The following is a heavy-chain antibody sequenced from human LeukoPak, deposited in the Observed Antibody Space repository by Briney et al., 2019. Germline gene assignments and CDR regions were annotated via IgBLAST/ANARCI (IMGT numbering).Heavy chain of an antibody. CDR2: ISGSGGST. J-gene: IGHJ4*02. CDR3: AKDPHYCSSTSCYVSVPCYFDY. CDR1: GFTFSSYA. V-gene: IGHV3-23*01. Sequence: QTGGSLRLSCAASGFTFSSYAMSWVRQAPGKGLEWVSAISGSGGSTYYADSVKGRFTISRDNSKNTLYLQMISLRAEDTAVYYCAKDPHYCSSTSCYVSVPCYFDYWGQGTLVTVSS. D-gene: IGHD2-2*01.